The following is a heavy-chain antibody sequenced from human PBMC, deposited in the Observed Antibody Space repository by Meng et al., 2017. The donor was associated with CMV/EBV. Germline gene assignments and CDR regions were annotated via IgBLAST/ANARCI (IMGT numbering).Heavy chain of an antibody. Sequence: KVSCKGSGYSFTSYWIGWVRQMPGKGLEWMGIIYPGDSDTRYSPSFQGQVTISADKSISTASLQWSSLKASDTAMYYCARSGYCSSTSCYTAYGMDVWGQGTTVTVSS. CDR3: ARSGYCSSTSCYTAYGMDV. CDR1: GYSFTSYW. CDR2: IYPGDSDT. J-gene: IGHJ6*02. D-gene: IGHD2-2*02. V-gene: IGHV5-51*01.